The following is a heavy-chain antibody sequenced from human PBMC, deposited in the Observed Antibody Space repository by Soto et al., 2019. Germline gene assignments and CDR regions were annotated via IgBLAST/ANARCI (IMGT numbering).Heavy chain of an antibody. Sequence: GASVKISCKASGYTFTSYGISWVRQAPGQVLECMVWINAYNGNTNYXXNLQGRVXXTTDTSTSTAXMELRXLRSNETAVXYCAMVDVYVTPSPQDVWGQGTTVTVSS. V-gene: IGHV1-18*01. CDR3: AMVDVYVTPSPQDV. CDR1: GYTFTSYG. J-gene: IGHJ6*02. CDR2: INAYNGNT. D-gene: IGHD3-16*01.